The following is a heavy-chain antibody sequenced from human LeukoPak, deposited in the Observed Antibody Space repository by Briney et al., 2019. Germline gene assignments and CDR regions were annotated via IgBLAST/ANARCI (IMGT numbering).Heavy chain of an antibody. Sequence: PSETLSLTCTVSGGSISSYYWSWIRQPPGKGLEWIGHIYYSGSTNYNPSLKSRVTISVDTSKNQFSLKLSSVTAADTAVYYCARFTYYGPFDYWGQGTLVTVSS. V-gene: IGHV4-59*08. CDR2: IYYSGST. D-gene: IGHD3-16*01. J-gene: IGHJ4*02. CDR1: GGSISSYY. CDR3: ARFTYYGPFDY.